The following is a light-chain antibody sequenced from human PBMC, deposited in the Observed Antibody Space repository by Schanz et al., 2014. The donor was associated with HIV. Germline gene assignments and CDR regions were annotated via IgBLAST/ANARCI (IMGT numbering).Light chain of an antibody. J-gene: IGLJ3*02. V-gene: IGLV2-8*01. CDR3: SSYAATSNVL. CDR2: EVS. Sequence: QSALTQPPSASGSPGQSVTISCTGTSSDVGGYNYVSWYQQHLGKAPKLMIYEVSERPSGVPDRFSGSKSGNTASLTVSGLQADDEADYYCSSYAATSNVLFGGGTQLTVL. CDR1: SSDVGGYNY.